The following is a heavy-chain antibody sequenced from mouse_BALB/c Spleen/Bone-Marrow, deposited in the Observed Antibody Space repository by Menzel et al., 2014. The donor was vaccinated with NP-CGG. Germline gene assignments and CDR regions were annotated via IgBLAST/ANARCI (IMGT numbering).Heavy chain of an antibody. CDR2: IGPANGIT. V-gene: IGHV14-3*02. CDR3: ARPGDCPFAY. Sequence: EVKLEQSGAELVKPGASVKLSCTASGFNIKDNYIHWVKQRPEQGLEWIGRIGPANGITKYDPKFQGKTTITTDTSSNTAYLQLSSLTSEVSAVDYGARPGDCPFAYWGQGTLVTVSA. J-gene: IGHJ3*01. CDR1: GFNIKDNY.